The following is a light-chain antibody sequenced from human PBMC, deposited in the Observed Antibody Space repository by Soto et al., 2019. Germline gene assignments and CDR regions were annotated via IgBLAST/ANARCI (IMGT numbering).Light chain of an antibody. Sequence: DIQMTQSPSTLSASVGDRVAITCRASQNIGSRLAWYQQKPDEAPKLLIYDASSLESGVPLRFGGSGSRTDFTLIISSLQPDDFATYYCQQCNTPFTFGGGTKVDIK. CDR2: DAS. V-gene: IGKV1-5*01. CDR1: QNIGSR. J-gene: IGKJ4*01. CDR3: QQCNTPFT.